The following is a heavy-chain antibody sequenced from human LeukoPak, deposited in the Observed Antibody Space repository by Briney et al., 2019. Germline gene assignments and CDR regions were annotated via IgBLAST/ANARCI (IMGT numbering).Heavy chain of an antibody. J-gene: IGHJ5*02. CDR1: GYTFTSYG. V-gene: IGHV1-18*01. D-gene: IGHD3-16*01. Sequence: ASVKVSCKASGYTFTSYGISWVRQAPGQGLEWMGWISAYNGNTNYAQKLQGRVTMTTDTSTSTAYMELRSLRSDDTAVYYCARAGDMITFGDPYNWFDPWGQGTLVTVSS. CDR2: ISAYNGNT. CDR3: ARAGDMITFGDPYNWFDP.